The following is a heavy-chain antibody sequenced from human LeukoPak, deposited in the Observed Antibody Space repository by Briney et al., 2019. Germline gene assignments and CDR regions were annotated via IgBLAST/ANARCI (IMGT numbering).Heavy chain of an antibody. D-gene: IGHD3-9*01. CDR2: ISSDGASI. V-gene: IGHV3-48*03. CDR1: GFTFSSYE. J-gene: IGHJ4*02. CDR3: ARGKNGVGGYDILIDY. Sequence: GGSLRLSCAASGFTFSSYELNWVRQAPGKGLEWVSYISSDGASIYYADSVKGRFTISRDNAKNSLFLQMYSLRDEDTSVYYCARGKNGVGGYDILIDYWGQGTLVTVSS.